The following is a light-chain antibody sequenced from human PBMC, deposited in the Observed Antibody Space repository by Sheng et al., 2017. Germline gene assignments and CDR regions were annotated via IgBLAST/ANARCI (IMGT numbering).Light chain of an antibody. Sequence: SYELTQSPSVSVSPGQTASITCSGDKLGDKFASWYQQKPGQSPVLVIYQDTKRPSGIPARFSGSNSGKTATLTISGTQAMDEADYYCQAWDSNTAVFGTGTKVTV. CDR1: KLGDKF. V-gene: IGLV3-1*01. J-gene: IGLJ1*01. CDR3: QAWDSNTAV. CDR2: QDT.